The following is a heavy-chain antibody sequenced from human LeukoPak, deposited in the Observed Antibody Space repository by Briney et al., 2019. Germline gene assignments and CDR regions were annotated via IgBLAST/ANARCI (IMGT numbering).Heavy chain of an antibody. J-gene: IGHJ3*02. CDR3: VRHPPRGYYGSADTFDI. CDR1: GGSTSSYY. V-gene: IGHV4-59*08. Sequence: PSETLSLTCSVSGGSTSSYYWSWIRQPPGKGLGWIGYIYYSVSTNYNPSLKSRVTMSIDTSKTQFSLNLTSVTAADTAVYYCVRHPPRGYYGSADTFDIWGQGTMVTVSS. CDR2: IYYSVST. D-gene: IGHD3-10*01.